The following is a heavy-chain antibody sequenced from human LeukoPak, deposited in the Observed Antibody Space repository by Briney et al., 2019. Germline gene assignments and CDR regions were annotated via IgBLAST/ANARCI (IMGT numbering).Heavy chain of an antibody. D-gene: IGHD2/OR15-2a*01. CDR1: GFSFSNYY. CDR2: ISSNGSTT. CDR3: AISSYDAFDI. V-gene: IGHV3-11*04. J-gene: IGHJ3*02. Sequence: GGSLRLSCAASGFSFSNYYMSWVSQAPGEGRGWVSYISSNGSTTYYAVSVKGRFTISRDTAKNSLYLQMNSLTAEDTAVYYCAISSYDAFDIWGQGTMVTVSS.